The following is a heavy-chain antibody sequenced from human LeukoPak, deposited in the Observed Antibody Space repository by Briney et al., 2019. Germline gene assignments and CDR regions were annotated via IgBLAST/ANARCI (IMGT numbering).Heavy chain of an antibody. J-gene: IGHJ4*02. CDR2: IIPILGMT. CDR1: GGTFSSYG. Sequence: GASVKVSSKASGGTFSSYGISWMRQAPGQGLEWMGRIIPILGMTTYAQKFQGRVTIRADTSTSTANMELNSLRSEDTAVYYCATERIVGATSDFDYWGQGTLVTVSS. CDR3: ATERIVGATSDFDY. D-gene: IGHD1-26*01. V-gene: IGHV1-69*04.